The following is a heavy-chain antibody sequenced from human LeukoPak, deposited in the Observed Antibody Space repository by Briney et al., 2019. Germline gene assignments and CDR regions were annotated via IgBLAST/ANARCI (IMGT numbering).Heavy chain of an antibody. J-gene: IGHJ5*02. CDR2: IIPILGIA. Sequence: SVKVSCKASGGTFSSYAISWVRQAPGQGLEWMGRIIPILGIANYAQKFQGRVTITADKSTSTAYMELSSLRSEDTAVYYCARDGTTVVIKSWLDPWGQGTLVTVSS. CDR1: GGTFSSYA. D-gene: IGHD4-23*01. V-gene: IGHV1-69*04. CDR3: ARDGTTVVIKSWLDP.